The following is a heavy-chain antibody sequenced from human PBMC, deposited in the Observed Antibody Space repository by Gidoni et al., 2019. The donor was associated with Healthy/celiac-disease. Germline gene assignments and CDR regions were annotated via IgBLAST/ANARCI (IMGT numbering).Heavy chain of an antibody. CDR1: GFTFSGSA. J-gene: IGHJ5*02. CDR2: SRSKANSSAT. D-gene: IGHD3-10*01. Sequence: EVQLVESGGGVVRPGGSLKLSCAASGFTFSGSALHWVRQDSGKGLEWVGRSRSKANSSATAYAASVKGRFTISRDDSKNTAYLQMNSLKTEDTAVYYCTKLDYYYGSGLFDPWGQGTLVTVSS. CDR3: TKLDYYYGSGLFDP. V-gene: IGHV3-73*01.